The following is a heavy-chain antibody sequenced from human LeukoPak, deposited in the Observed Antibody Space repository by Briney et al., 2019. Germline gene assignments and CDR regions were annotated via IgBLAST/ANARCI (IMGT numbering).Heavy chain of an antibody. CDR2: IYPGDSDT. J-gene: IGHJ4*02. D-gene: IGHD3-10*01. Sequence: GDSLKISCKGSGYSFTIYWIGWERQMPGKGLEWMGIIYPGDSDTSYSPSFQGQVTISADKSISTAYLQWRSLKASDTAMYYCARWYGPGRGDYWGQGTLVTVSS. V-gene: IGHV5-51*01. CDR1: GYSFTIYW. CDR3: ARWYGPGRGDY.